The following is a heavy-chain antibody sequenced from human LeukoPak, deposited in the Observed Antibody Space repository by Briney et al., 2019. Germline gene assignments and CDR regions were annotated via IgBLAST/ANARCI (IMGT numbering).Heavy chain of an antibody. J-gene: IGHJ4*02. Sequence: ASVKVSCKASGGTFSSYAISWVRQAPGQGLEWMGRIIPILGIANYAQKFQGRVTITADKSTSTAYMELSSLRSEDTAVYYCLRSGSGYDFGDYWSQGTLVTVSS. CDR3: LRSGSGYDFGDY. CDR1: GGTFSSYA. V-gene: IGHV1-69*04. CDR2: IIPILGIA. D-gene: IGHD5-12*01.